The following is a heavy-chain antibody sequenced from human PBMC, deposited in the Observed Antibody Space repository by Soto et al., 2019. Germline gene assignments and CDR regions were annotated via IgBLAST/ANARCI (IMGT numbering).Heavy chain of an antibody. Sequence: GSLRLSCEASGFALSPYWMCWVRQAPGKGLEWVASINQDGSVKHYVDSVRGRFTISRDNAKNSLFLQMNSLSAEDTAVYYCARLTEAVTTFVYWGQGTPVTVSS. CDR2: INQDGSVK. CDR1: GFALSPYW. J-gene: IGHJ4*02. CDR3: ARLTEAVTTFVY. V-gene: IGHV3-7*03. D-gene: IGHD1-1*01.